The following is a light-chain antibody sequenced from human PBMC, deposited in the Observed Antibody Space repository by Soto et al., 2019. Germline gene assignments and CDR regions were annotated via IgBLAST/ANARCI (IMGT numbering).Light chain of an antibody. Sequence: DIVMTQSPDSLAVSLGEGATINCKSSQSVLYSSNNKNYLAWYQQKPGQPPKLLIYWASTRESGVPDRFSGSRPGTESTLPISSLQAEDVSDYYCQHYYSPPPTFGQGTKVAIK. CDR3: QHYYSPPPT. V-gene: IGKV4-1*01. CDR2: WAS. J-gene: IGKJ1*01. CDR1: QSVLYSSNNKNY.